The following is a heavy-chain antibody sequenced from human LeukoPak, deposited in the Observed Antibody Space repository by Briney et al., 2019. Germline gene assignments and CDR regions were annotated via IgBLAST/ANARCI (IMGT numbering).Heavy chain of an antibody. CDR1: GYSFTTYG. D-gene: IGHD5-18*01. Sequence: ASVKVSCKASGYSFTTYGMNWVRQAPGQGLEWMGWINPNSGGTNYAQKFQGRVTMTRDTSISTAYMELSRLRSDDTAVYYCATRDGYSYGLPYDYWGQGTLVTVSS. V-gene: IGHV1-2*02. J-gene: IGHJ4*02. CDR2: INPNSGGT. CDR3: ATRDGYSYGLPYDY.